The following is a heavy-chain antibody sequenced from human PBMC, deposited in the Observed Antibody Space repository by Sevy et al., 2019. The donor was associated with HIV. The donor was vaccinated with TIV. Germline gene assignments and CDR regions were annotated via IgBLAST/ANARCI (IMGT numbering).Heavy chain of an antibody. CDR1: GFTFDDYA. V-gene: IGHV3-9*01. D-gene: IGHD1-26*01. CDR3: ARAGTGSYRAYFDY. Sequence: GGSLRLSCAASGFTFDDYAMHWVRQAPGKGLEWVSGISWNSGSIGYADSVKGRFAVSRDNSKNTRYLQMNSLRAEDTAVYYCARAGTGSYRAYFDYWGQGTLVTVSS. J-gene: IGHJ4*02. CDR2: ISWNSGSI.